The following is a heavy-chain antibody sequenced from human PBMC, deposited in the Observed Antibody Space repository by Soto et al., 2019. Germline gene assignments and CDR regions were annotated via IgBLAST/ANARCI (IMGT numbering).Heavy chain of an antibody. J-gene: IGHJ4*02. CDR2: INDSGGT. D-gene: IGHD6-13*01. CDR1: GGSFSGYY. V-gene: IGHV4-34*01. CDR3: ARGRKGFSSSCYVD. Sequence: SETLSLTCAVYGGSFSGYYWTWIRQPPGKGLEWIGEINDSGGTDYNPSLKSRVTISLDTSKNQLSLKLSSVTAADTAVYYCARGRKGFSSSCYVDWGPGTLVTVSS.